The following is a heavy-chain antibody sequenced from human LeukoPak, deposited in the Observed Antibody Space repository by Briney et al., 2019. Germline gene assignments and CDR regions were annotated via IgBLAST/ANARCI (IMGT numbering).Heavy chain of an antibody. CDR1: AFTFSDDW. Sequence: GGSLRLSCAPSAFTFSDDWMSWVRQAPGKGREWVSRIKSKTDGGTTDYAAPVKGRFTISRDDSKNLLYLQMKSLKTDDTGVYYCSTGAFWGQGTLVTVSS. CDR2: IKSKTDGGTT. CDR3: STGAF. J-gene: IGHJ4*02. V-gene: IGHV3-15*01.